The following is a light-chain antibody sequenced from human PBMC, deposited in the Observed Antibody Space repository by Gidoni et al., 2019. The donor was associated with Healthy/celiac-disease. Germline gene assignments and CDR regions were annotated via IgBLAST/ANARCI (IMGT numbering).Light chain of an antibody. V-gene: IGKV1-39*01. Sequence: DIHITQSPSSLSASVGDRVTITCRASQSISSYLNWYQQKPGKAPKLLIDAASSLQSWVPSRFSGSGSGTDFTLTISSLQPEDFATYYCQQSYSTLFTFGPGTKVDIK. J-gene: IGKJ3*01. CDR1: QSISSY. CDR2: AAS. CDR3: QQSYSTLFT.